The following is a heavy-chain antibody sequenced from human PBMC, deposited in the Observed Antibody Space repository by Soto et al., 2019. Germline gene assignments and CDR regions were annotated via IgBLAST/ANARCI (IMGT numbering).Heavy chain of an antibody. CDR3: ARAQGYSGYDGLSI. CDR2: TIPIFGTA. J-gene: IGHJ4*02. D-gene: IGHD5-12*01. CDR1: GGTFSSYA. V-gene: IGHV1-69*12. Sequence: QVQLVQSGAEVKKPGSSVKVSCKASGGTFSSYAISWVRQTPGQGLEWIGGTIPIFGTATYAQKFQGRVTSTADESPSTGYMELSSLRSEDTAVYYCARAQGYSGYDGLSIWGSGTLVTFSS.